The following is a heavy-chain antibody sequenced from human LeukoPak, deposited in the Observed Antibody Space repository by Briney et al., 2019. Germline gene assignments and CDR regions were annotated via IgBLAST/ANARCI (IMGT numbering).Heavy chain of an antibody. D-gene: IGHD1-14*01. J-gene: IGHJ3*02. Sequence: GGSLRLSCAASGFTFSSYSMNWVRQAPGKGLEWVSSISSSSSYIYYADSVKGRFTISRDNAKNSLYLQMNSLRAEDTAVYYCARGANRLSGAFDIRGQGTMVTVSS. CDR3: ARGANRLSGAFDI. CDR2: ISSSSSYI. V-gene: IGHV3-21*01. CDR1: GFTFSSYS.